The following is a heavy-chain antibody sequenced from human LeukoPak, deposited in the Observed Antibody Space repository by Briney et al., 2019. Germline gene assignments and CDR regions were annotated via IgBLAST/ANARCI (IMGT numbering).Heavy chain of an antibody. CDR3: ARGISRQWLVLDGMDV. Sequence: SETLSLTCTVSGGSISSYYWSWIRQPPGKGLEWIGYIYYSGSTNYNPSLKSRVTISVDTSKNQFSLKLSSVTAADTAVYYCARGISRQWLVLDGMDVWGQGTTVTVSS. V-gene: IGHV4-59*01. CDR2: IYYSGST. D-gene: IGHD6-19*01. CDR1: GGSISSYY. J-gene: IGHJ6*02.